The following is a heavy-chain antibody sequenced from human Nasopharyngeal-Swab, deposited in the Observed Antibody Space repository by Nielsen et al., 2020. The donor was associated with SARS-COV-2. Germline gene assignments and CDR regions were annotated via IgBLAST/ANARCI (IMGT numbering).Heavy chain of an antibody. D-gene: IGHD5-12*01. Sequence: GESLKISCAASGFTFSSYAMHWVRQAPGKGLEWVAVISYDGSNKYYADSVKGRFTISRDNAKNSLYLQMNSLRAEDTAVYYCARDIEVATNDAFDIWGQGTMVTVSS. CDR3: ARDIEVATNDAFDI. CDR1: GFTFSSYA. CDR2: ISYDGSNK. J-gene: IGHJ3*02. V-gene: IGHV3-30*04.